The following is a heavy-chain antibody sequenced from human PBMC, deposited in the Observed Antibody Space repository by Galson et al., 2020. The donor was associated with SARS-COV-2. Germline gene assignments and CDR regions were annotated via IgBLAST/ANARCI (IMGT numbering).Heavy chain of an antibody. CDR1: GYSISSGYF. CDR3: ATYSVVVVAPTPLRADY. V-gene: IGHV4-38-2*02. D-gene: IGHD2-15*01. CDR2: IYHSGST. Sequence: SQTLPLTCTVSGYSISSGYFWGWIRQPPGKGLEWMGSIYHSGSTYYNPSTKSRVTISVDTSKNQFTLKLSSVTAADTAVYYCATYSVVVVAPTPLRADYWGQGTLVTVSS. J-gene: IGHJ4*02.